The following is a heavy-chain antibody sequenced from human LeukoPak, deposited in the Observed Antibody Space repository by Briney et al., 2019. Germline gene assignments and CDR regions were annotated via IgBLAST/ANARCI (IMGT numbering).Heavy chain of an antibody. CDR1: GSRFTNYW. CDR3: ARQGDRSDLDY. D-gene: IGHD3-22*01. CDR2: IYPGDSDT. Sequence: GASLKISCKGSGSRFTNYWIGWVRQLPGKGLEWVGIIYPGDSDTRYSPSFQGQVIISADKSNSTAYLQWRSLKASNTAMFFCARQGDRSDLDYWGQGTPVTVSS. V-gene: IGHV5-51*01. J-gene: IGHJ4*02.